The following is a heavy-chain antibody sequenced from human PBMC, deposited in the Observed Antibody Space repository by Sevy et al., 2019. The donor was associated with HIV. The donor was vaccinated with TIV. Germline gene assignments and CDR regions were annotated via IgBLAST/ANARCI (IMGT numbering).Heavy chain of an antibody. D-gene: IGHD3-22*01. CDR2: IYTGGIT. V-gene: IGHV3-53*01. J-gene: IGHJ4*02. Sequence: GGSLRLSFVASGITVSRNYMTWVRQAPGKGLEWVSIIYTGGITKYADSVKGRFTMSRDNSRNTVYLQMNNLRAGDTAVYYCARGGYYDTSGLPEDLWGRGTLVTVSS. CDR1: GITVSRNY. CDR3: ARGGYYDTSGLPEDL.